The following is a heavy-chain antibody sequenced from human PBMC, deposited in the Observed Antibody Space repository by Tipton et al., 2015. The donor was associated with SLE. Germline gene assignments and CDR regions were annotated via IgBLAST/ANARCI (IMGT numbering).Heavy chain of an antibody. CDR1: GGSIFSSY. Sequence: TLSLTCTVSGGSIFSSYWSWIRQPPGKGLEWIGCIYFSGSTSYNPSLRSRVTMSVDTSNNQFSLKLDSETAADTAVYYCARDGGAAAESYYSYMDVWGIGTTVTVSS. J-gene: IGHJ6*03. V-gene: IGHV4-59*13. CDR3: ARDGGAAAESYYSYMDV. CDR2: IYFSGST. D-gene: IGHD6-13*01.